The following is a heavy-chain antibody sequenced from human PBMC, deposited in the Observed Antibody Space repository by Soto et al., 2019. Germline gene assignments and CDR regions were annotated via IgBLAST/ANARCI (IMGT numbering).Heavy chain of an antibody. J-gene: IGHJ4*02. Sequence: PGGPLSLSCAPSRFTFSSYGMHWVRQAPGKELEWVADIWYEGSNKYYADSVKGRFTISRDNSKNTLYLQMNSLRAEDTAVYYCARRQGSSTDYWAQGTLVTAPQ. CDR2: IWYEGSNK. CDR1: RFTFSSYG. CDR3: ARRQGSSTDY. V-gene: IGHV3-33*01. D-gene: IGHD1-26*01.